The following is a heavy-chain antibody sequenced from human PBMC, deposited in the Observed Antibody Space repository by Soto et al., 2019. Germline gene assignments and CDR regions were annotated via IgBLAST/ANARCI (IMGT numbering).Heavy chain of an antibody. Sequence: EVQLVESGGGLVQPGGSLRLPCAASGFTFSSYWMHWVRQAPGKGLVWVAHINSDGSSTTYADSVKGRFTISRDNAKNTLYRQMNSLRAEDTAVYYCARLTGVTMVLGDNRYLDLWGRGTLVTVSS. D-gene: IGHD3-10*01. CDR3: ARLTGVTMVLGDNRYLDL. CDR1: GFTFSSYW. V-gene: IGHV3-74*01. CDR2: INSDGSST. J-gene: IGHJ2*01.